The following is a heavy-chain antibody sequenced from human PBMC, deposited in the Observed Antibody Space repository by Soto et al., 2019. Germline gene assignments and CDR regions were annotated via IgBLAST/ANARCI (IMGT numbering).Heavy chain of an antibody. CDR2: INPNSGDT. V-gene: IGHV1-2*02. J-gene: IGHJ6*02. Sequence: SVKVSCKTSGYGLTDYYMHWVRQAPGQGLEWMGWINPNSGDTNYAQKFQGRVTMTRDTSISTAYMELSRLTSDDTAVYYCARVSLGYFWSGWQVGYYYAMGVWGRGTTVTVSS. D-gene: IGHD3-3*01. CDR3: ARVSLGYFWSGWQVGYYYAMGV. CDR1: GYGLTDYY.